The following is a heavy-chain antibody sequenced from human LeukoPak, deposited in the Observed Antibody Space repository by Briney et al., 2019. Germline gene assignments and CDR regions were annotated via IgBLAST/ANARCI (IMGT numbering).Heavy chain of an antibody. CDR2: ISYDGSNK. CDR1: GFTFSSYA. J-gene: IGHJ5*02. D-gene: IGHD6-19*01. CDR3: AKYSPKRAAGTSFDP. V-gene: IGHV3-30-3*02. Sequence: PGGSLRLPCAASGFTFSSYAMHWVRQAPGKGLEWVAVISYDGSNKYYADSVKGRFTISRDNSKNTLYLQMNSLRAEDTAVYYCAKYSPKRAAGTSFDPWGQGTLVTVSS.